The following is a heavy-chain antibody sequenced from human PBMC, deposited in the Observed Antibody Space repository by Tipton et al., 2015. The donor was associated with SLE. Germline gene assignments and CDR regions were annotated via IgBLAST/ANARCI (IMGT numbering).Heavy chain of an antibody. Sequence: GLVKPSETLSLTCAVYGGSFSGYCWSWIRQPPGKGLEWIGEINHSGSTNYNPALKSRLTISVDTSKNQFSLKLRSVTAADTAVYYCARQYYDFWSAYYYMDVWGKGTTVTVSS. CDR3: ARQYYDFWSAYYYMDV. D-gene: IGHD3-3*01. CDR1: GGSFSGYC. CDR2: INHSGST. J-gene: IGHJ6*03. V-gene: IGHV4-34*01.